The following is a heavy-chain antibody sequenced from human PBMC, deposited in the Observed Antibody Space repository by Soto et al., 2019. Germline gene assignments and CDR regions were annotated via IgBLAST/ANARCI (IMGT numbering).Heavy chain of an antibody. D-gene: IGHD2-21*02. CDR1: GGTFSSYT. J-gene: IGHJ4*02. V-gene: IGHV1-69*08. Sequence: QVQLVQSGAEVKKPGSSVKVSCKASGGTFSSYTISWVRQAPGQGLEWMGRIIPILGIANYAQKFQGRVTITADKPTSTAYMELSSLRSEDTAVYYCARDLAYCGGDCYPDYWGQGTLVTVSS. CDR3: ARDLAYCGGDCYPDY. CDR2: IIPILGIA.